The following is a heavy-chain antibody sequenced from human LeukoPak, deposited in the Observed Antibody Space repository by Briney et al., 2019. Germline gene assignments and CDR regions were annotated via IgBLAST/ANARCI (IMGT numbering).Heavy chain of an antibody. D-gene: IGHD3-22*01. CDR2: IYFSGST. J-gene: IGHJ4*02. V-gene: IGHV4-39*01. CDR3: ARLVDYYDSRGYFDS. CDR1: GGSISSSGYY. Sequence: SETLSLTCAVSGGSISSSGYYWGWVRQSPGTGLEWIGIIYFSGSTYYNPSLKSRVTISVDTSKNQFSLKLSSVTAADTAVYYCARLVDYYDSRGYFDSWGQGTLVTVSS.